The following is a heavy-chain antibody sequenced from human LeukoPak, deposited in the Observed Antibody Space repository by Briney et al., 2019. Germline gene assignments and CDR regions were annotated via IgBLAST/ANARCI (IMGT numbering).Heavy chain of an antibody. D-gene: IGHD3-22*01. Sequence: SETLSLTCTVSGGSISSYYWSWIRQPPGKGLEWIGYIYYSGSTNYNPSLKSRVTISVDTSKNQFSLKLSSVTAADTAVYYCARVGYYDSSGYSLLWYFDLWGRGTLVTVSS. CDR3: ARVGYYDSSGYSLLWYFDL. J-gene: IGHJ2*01. CDR2: IYYSGST. V-gene: IGHV4-59*01. CDR1: GGSISSYY.